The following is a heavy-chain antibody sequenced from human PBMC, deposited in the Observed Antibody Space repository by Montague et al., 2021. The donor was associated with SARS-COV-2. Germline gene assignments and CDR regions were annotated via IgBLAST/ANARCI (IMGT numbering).Heavy chain of an antibody. V-gene: IGHV4-39*07. Sequence: SETLSLTCTVSGASIGSSDHYWGWIRQPPGKGLEWIGSIYYTGSRYYTPSLTSRLTISVDTSRYQFSLELTSVTAADTAIYYCARAGGFDNSGYVGRLRTYYFDYWGQGLLVTVSS. CDR1: GASIGSSDHY. CDR3: ARAGGFDNSGYVGRLRTYYFDY. CDR2: IYYTGSR. D-gene: IGHD3-22*01. J-gene: IGHJ4*02.